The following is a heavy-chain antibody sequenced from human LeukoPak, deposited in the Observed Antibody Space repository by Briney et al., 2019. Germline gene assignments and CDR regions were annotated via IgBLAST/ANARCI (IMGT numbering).Heavy chain of an antibody. J-gene: IGHJ6*02. V-gene: IGHV4-39*01. CDR3: ARVDCSGGSCYYYYGMDV. CDR2: IYYSGST. CDR1: GGSISSSSYY. D-gene: IGHD2-15*01. Sequence: SETLSLTCTVSGGSISSSSYYWGWIRQPPGKGLEWIGSIYYSGSTYYNPSLKSRVTISVDTSKNQFSLKLSSVTAADTAVYYCARVDCSGGSCYYYYGMDVWGQGTTVTVSS.